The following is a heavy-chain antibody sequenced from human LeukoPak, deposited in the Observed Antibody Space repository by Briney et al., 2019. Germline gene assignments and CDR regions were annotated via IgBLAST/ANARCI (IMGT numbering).Heavy chain of an antibody. CDR3: ASSFSTVDY. V-gene: IGHV3-74*01. CDR1: GFTFSSYW. D-gene: IGHD3/OR15-3a*01. J-gene: IGHJ4*02. Sequence: PGGSLRLSCAASGFTFSSYWMHWVRQAPGKGLVWVSRISGEGSNTGYADSVKGRFTISRDNAKNTVYLQMNSLSAEDTAVYYCASSFSTVDYWGQGTLVTVCS. CDR2: ISGEGSNT.